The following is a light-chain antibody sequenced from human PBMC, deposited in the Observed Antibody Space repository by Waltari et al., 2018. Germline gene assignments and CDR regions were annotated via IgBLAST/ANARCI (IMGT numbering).Light chain of an antibody. CDR2: AVF. CDR1: QTISTY. J-gene: IGKJ1*01. V-gene: IGKV1-39*01. CDR3: QQSFSGLSWT. Sequence: DIQMPQPPSPLSASVAASVTFPCRASQTISTYLNWYQQKPGKAPELLIYAVFSLQSGVPSRFSGSGSGTEFTLTISSLQPEDFATYYCQQSFSGLSWTFGQGTKVEVQ.